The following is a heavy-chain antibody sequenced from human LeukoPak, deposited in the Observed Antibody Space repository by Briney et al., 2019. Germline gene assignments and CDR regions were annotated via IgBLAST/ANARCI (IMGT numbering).Heavy chain of an antibody. V-gene: IGHV4-39*01. CDR2: IYYSGST. D-gene: IGHD4-17*01. CDR1: GGSISSSSYY. CDR3: ARGDYGRPKTKSRNFDY. Sequence: PSETLSLTCTVSGGSISSSSYYWGWIRQPPGKGLEWIGSIYYSGSTYYNPSLKSRVTISVDTSKNQFSLKLSSVTAADTAVYYCARGDYGRPKTKSRNFDYWGQGTLVTVSS. J-gene: IGHJ4*02.